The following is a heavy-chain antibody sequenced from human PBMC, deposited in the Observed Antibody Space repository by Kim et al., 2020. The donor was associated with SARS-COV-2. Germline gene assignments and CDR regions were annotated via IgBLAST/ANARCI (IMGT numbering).Heavy chain of an antibody. D-gene: IGHD3-9*01. V-gene: IGHV3-15*01. CDR3: TTVEGYDILTGTNDY. Sequence: APVKGRFTISRDDSKHTLYLQMNSLKTEDTAVYYCTTVEGYDILTGTNDYWGQGTLVTVSS. J-gene: IGHJ4*02.